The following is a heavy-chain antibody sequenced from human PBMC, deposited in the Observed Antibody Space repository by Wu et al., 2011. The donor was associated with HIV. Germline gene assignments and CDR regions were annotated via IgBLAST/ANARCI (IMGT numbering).Heavy chain of an antibody. CDR1: GYTFSKYY. V-gene: IGHV1-46*04. CDR3: AREGSGSSAEYFQH. J-gene: IGHJ1*01. Sequence: QVQLVQSGAEVRKPEASVKVSCKASGYTFSKYYMHWVRQAPGQGLEWMGMINPTSGSTSYAQKLQGRVTMTRDTSTSIVYMELTSLRSEDTAVYYCAREGSGSSAEYFQHWATGTLVTVSS. D-gene: IGHD3-10*01. CDR2: INPTSGST.